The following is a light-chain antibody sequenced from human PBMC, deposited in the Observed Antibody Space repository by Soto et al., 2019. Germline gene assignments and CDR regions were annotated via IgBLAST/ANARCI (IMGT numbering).Light chain of an antibody. Sequence: QSVLTQPASVSGSPGQSITISCTGTSSDVGGYNYVPWYQQHPGKAPKLMIYEVSNRPSGVSNRFSGSKSGNTASLTITGLQAEDEDDYYCSSYTSSSTPVVFGGGTKLTVL. J-gene: IGLJ2*01. CDR3: SSYTSSSTPVV. CDR1: SSDVGGYNY. V-gene: IGLV2-14*01. CDR2: EVS.